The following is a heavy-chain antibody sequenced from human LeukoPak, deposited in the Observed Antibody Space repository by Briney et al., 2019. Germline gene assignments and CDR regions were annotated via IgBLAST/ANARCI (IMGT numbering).Heavy chain of an antibody. CDR1: GFPFSGYW. CDR2: IKEDGSQQ. J-gene: IGHJ4*02. CDR3: SRSLDY. V-gene: IGHV3-7*01. Sequence: GGSLRLSCAASGFPFSGYWMAWVRQAPGKGMEWVANIKEDGSQQYYADSVKGRFTISRDNAKSSLYLQMNSLRVEDTAIYYCSRSLDYWGQGALVTVSS.